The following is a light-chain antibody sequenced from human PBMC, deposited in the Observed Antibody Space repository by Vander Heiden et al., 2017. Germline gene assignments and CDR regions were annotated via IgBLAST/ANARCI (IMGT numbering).Light chain of an antibody. Sequence: LPQSPATLSVSPGERATLSCRASQSVSGYLAWYQQKPGQPPRLLIYDTSSRATDIPASFSGSGSGTDFTLTISSLEPEDFAVYYCQQRSNWPLTFGGGTKVELK. CDR2: DTS. V-gene: IGKV3-11*01. CDR3: QQRSNWPLT. J-gene: IGKJ4*01. CDR1: QSVSGY.